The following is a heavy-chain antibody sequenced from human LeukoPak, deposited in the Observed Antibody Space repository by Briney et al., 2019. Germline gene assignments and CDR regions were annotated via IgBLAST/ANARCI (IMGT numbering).Heavy chain of an antibody. CDR1: GASISSFY. D-gene: IGHD2-8*01. V-gene: IGHV4-59*01. CDR2: IFYTGST. CDR3: ARNRGTSDLDY. Sequence: PSETLSLTCTVSGASISSFYWSWIRQPPGRGLEWIGYIFYTGSTNYNPSLEGRVTLSMDTSKNQFSLNLTSVTAADTAVYYCARNRGTSDLDYWGQGTLVTVSS. J-gene: IGHJ4*02.